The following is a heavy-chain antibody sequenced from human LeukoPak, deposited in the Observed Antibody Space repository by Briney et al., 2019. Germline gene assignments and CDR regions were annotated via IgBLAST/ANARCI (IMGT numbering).Heavy chain of an antibody. CDR3: ASRSRLLWFGELLPFDY. V-gene: IGHV4-34*01. Sequence: PGGSLRLSCAASGFTFSSYAMSWVRQPPGKGLEWIGEINHSGSTNYNPSLKSRVTISVDTSKNQFSLKLSSVTAADTAVYYCASRSRLLWFGELLPFDYWGQGTLVTVSS. CDR2: INHSGST. CDR1: GFTFSSYA. D-gene: IGHD3-10*01. J-gene: IGHJ4*02.